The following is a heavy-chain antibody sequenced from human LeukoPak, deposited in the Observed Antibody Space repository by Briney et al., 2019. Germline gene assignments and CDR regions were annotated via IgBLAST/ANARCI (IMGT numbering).Heavy chain of an antibody. Sequence: PGGSLRLSCAASGFTFSSHWMHWVRQVSGKGLVWVSSISGSSYYIYYADSVKGRFTISRDNAKNSLYLQMNSLRAEDTAVYYCANGAEYYYDSSGYYIDYWGQGTLVTVSS. D-gene: IGHD3-22*01. CDR2: ISGSSYYI. V-gene: IGHV3-21*01. J-gene: IGHJ4*02. CDR3: ANGAEYYYDSSGYYIDY. CDR1: GFTFSSHW.